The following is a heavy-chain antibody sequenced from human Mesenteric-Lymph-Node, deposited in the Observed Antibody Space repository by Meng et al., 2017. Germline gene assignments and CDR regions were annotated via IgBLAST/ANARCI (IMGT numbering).Heavy chain of an antibody. CDR2: IWYDGSNK. D-gene: IGHD3-9*01. CDR1: GFTFSSYG. CDR3: ARDRAARRYFDWLPHRDWFDP. J-gene: IGHJ5*02. V-gene: IGHV3-33*01. Sequence: GESLKISCAASGFTFSSYGMHWVRQAPGKGLEWVAVIWYDGSNKYYADSVKGRFTISRDNAKNSLYLQMNSLRAEDTALYYCARDRAARRYFDWLPHRDWFDPWGQGTLVTVSS.